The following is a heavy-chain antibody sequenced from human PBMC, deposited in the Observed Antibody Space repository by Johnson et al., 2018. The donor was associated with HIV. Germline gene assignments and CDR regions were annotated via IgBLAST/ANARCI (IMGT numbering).Heavy chain of an antibody. D-gene: IGHD2-15*01. CDR1: GFTFTDYY. V-gene: IGHV3-11*01. CDR2: ISSSGSTI. J-gene: IGHJ3*02. CDR3: TTVGGHDAFDI. Sequence: QVLLVESGGGLVTPGGSLRLSCAASGFTFTDYYMSWIRQAPGKGLEWVSYISSSGSTIFYADSVKGRFTISRDNAKNSLYLQMNSLKTEDTAVYYCTTVGGHDAFDIWGQGTMVTVSS.